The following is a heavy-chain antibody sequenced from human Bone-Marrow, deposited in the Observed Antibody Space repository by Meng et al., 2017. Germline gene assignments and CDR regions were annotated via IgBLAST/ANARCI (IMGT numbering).Heavy chain of an antibody. Sequence: VQLVQSGAEVKKPGASVKVSCKASGYTFTSYGISWVRQAPGQGLEWMGWISAYNGNTNYGRNFQGRVTLTTDTSTSTGYMELSSLTSDDTAVYYCATRGNPYLDRWGQGTLVTVSS. CDR3: ATRGNPYLDR. CDR2: ISAYNGNT. V-gene: IGHV1-18*01. CDR1: GYTFTSYG. J-gene: IGHJ4*02.